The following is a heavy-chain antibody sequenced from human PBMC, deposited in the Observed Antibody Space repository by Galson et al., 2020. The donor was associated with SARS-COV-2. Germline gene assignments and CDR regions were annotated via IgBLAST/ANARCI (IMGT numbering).Heavy chain of an antibody. J-gene: IGHJ6*02. CDR2: IKEDASET. CDR1: GFSFSSYW. CDR3: AREGPGPCMDV. V-gene: IGHV3-7*01. Sequence: GGSLRLSCAASGFSFSSYWMSWVRQAPGKGLEWVANIKEDASETFFVDSVKGRFTISRDNAENSLYLQMDSLRAEDTAVYYCAREGPGPCMDVWGQGTTVTVSS.